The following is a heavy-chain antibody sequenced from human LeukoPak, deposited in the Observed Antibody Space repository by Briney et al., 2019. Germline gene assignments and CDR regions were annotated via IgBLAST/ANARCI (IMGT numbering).Heavy chain of an antibody. CDR2: IRYNGSNK. Sequence: PGGSLRLSCAASGFTFSSYGMHWVRQAPGKGLEWVAFIRYNGSNKYYADSVKGRFTISRDNSKNTLYLQMNSLRAEDTAVYFCAKDEVSDYDLDYWGQGTLVTVSS. V-gene: IGHV3-30*02. J-gene: IGHJ4*02. CDR1: GFTFSSYG. D-gene: IGHD5-12*01. CDR3: AKDEVSDYDLDY.